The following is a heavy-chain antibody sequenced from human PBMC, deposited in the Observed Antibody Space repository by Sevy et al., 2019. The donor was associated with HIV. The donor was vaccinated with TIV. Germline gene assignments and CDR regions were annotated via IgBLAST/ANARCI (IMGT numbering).Heavy chain of an antibody. CDR3: ARGGSRDGYSSWYYFDY. CDR1: GGSISSYY. V-gene: IGHV4-4*07. CDR2: IYTSGST. Sequence: SETLSLTCTVSGGSISSYYWSWIRQPAGKGLEWIGRIYTSGSTNYNPSLKSRVTISVDTSKNQFSLKLSSVTAADTAVYYCARGGSRDGYSSWYYFDYWGQGTLVTVSS. D-gene: IGHD1-26*01. J-gene: IGHJ4*02.